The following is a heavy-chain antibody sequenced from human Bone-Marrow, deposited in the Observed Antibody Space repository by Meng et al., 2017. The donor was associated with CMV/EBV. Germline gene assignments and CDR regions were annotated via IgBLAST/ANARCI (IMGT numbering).Heavy chain of an antibody. CDR3: ARALRLDIVVVPAALNWFDP. J-gene: IGHJ5*02. Sequence: GSLRLSCTVSGGSISSYYWSWIRQPPGKGLEWIGSIYYSGSTYYNPSLKSRVTISVDTSKNQFSLKLSSVTAADTAVYYCARALRLDIVVVPAALNWFDPWGQGTLVTVSS. CDR1: GGSISSYY. V-gene: IGHV4-59*12. D-gene: IGHD2-2*03. CDR2: IYYSGST.